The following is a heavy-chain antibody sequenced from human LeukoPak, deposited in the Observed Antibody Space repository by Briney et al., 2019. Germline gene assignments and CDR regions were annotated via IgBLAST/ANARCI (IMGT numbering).Heavy chain of an antibody. CDR2: ISSSSSYI. J-gene: IGHJ4*02. V-gene: IGHV3-21*01. CDR1: GFTFSSYS. CDR3: AVRYCSSTSCSLF. Sequence: GGSLRLSCGASGFTFSSYSMNWVRQAPGKGLEWVSSISSSSSYIYYADSVKGRFTISRDNAKNSLYLQMNSLRAEDTAVYYCAVRYCSSTSCSLFWGQGTLVTVSS. D-gene: IGHD2-2*01.